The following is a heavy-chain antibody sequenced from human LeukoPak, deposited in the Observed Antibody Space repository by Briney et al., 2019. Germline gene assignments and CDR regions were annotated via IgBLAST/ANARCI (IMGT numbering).Heavy chain of an antibody. V-gene: IGHV4-30-2*01. Sequence: SQTLSLTCAVSGGSISRGGYSWSWIRQPPGKGLEWIGYIYHSGSTYYNPSLKSRVTISVDRSKNQFSLKLSSVTAADTAVYYCARDRDGYNLGAFDIWGQGTMVTVSS. J-gene: IGHJ3*02. CDR1: GGSISRGGYS. CDR3: ARDRDGYNLGAFDI. CDR2: IYHSGST. D-gene: IGHD5-12*01.